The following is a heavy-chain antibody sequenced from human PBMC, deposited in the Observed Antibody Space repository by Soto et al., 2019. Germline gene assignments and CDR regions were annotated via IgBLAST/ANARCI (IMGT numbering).Heavy chain of an antibody. Sequence: QITLNESGPTVVKPAETLTLTCTFSGFSLTTSGVGVGWIRQSPGKAPEWLALIYWDDDKRYSASLKSRFTITKDTSKNQVVLTMASVDPADTATYYCAHRILRTVFGLVTTTAIYFDFWGQGTPVVVSS. J-gene: IGHJ4*02. CDR2: IYWDDDK. CDR3: AHRILRTVFGLVTTTAIYFDF. V-gene: IGHV2-5*02. D-gene: IGHD3-3*01. CDR1: GFSLTTSGVG.